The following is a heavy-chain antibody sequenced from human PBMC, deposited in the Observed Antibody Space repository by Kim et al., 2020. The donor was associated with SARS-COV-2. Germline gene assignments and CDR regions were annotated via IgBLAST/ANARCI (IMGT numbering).Heavy chain of an antibody. CDR3: ARGGSESYGTFDI. D-gene: IGHD3-10*01. V-gene: IGHV4-59*09. J-gene: IGHJ3*02. Sequence: YNPSLKSRVTISVDTSKNQFSLKLSSVTAADTAVYYCARGGSESYGTFDIWGQGTMVTVSS.